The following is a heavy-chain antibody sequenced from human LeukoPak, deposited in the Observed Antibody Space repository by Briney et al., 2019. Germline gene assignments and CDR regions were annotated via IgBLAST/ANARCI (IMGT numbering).Heavy chain of an antibody. CDR1: GFTFSSYA. CDR3: ARDGFMDV. V-gene: IGHV3-30-3*01. CDR2: IPYDGSNK. D-gene: IGHD5-12*01. Sequence: PGGSLRLSCAASGFTFSSYAMHWVRQAPGKGLEWVAVIPYDGSNKYYADSVKGRFTISRDNSKNTLYLQMNSLRAEDTAVYYCARDGFMDVWGQGTTVTVSS. J-gene: IGHJ6*02.